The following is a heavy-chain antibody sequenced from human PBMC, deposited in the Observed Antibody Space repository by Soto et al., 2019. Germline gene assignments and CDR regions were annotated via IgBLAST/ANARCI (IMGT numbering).Heavy chain of an antibody. CDR3: AKGWEVIMGAHY. V-gene: IGHV1-2*02. J-gene: IGHJ4*02. CDR2: INPRSGDT. D-gene: IGHD1-26*01. Sequence: ASVKVSCKASGYTFTGYFIHWVRQAPGQGLEWMGWINPRSGDTNYAQNFQGRVTMTRDTSITTAYMELSTLRSDDTAVYYCAKGWEVIMGAHYWGQGTLVTVSS. CDR1: GYTFTGYF.